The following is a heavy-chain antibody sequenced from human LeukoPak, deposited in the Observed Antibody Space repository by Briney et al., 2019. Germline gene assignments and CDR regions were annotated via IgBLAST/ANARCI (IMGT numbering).Heavy chain of an antibody. J-gene: IGHJ4*02. D-gene: IGHD3-10*01. CDR2: INPHSGDT. CDR3: ARGRLRGVPFDY. CDR1: GYIFTGYY. V-gene: IGHV1-2*02. Sequence: ASVKVSCKASGYIFTGYYIHCVRQAPGQGLEWVGWINPHSGDTNYAQNFQGRVTMTRDTSISTAYMELSGPKSDDAAVYYCARGRLRGVPFDYWGQGTLVTVSS.